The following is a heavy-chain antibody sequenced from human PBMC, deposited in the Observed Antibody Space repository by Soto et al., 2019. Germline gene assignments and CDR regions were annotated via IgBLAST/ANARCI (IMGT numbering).Heavy chain of an antibody. CDR3: ARSLTYYDFWSGYLLGY. V-gene: IGHV3-7*05. Sequence: GGSLRLSCAASGFTFSSYWMSWVRQAPGKGLEWVANIKQDGSEKYYVDSVKGRFTISRDNAKNSLYLQMNSLRAEDTAVYYCARSLTYYDFWSGYLLGYWGQGTLVTVSS. CDR2: IKQDGSEK. J-gene: IGHJ4*02. D-gene: IGHD3-3*01. CDR1: GFTFSSYW.